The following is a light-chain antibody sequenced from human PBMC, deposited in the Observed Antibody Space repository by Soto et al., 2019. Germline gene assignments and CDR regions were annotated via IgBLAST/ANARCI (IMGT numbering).Light chain of an antibody. CDR2: EVN. CDR3: PSYAGGNNF. J-gene: IGLJ1*01. Sequence: QSALTQPPSASGSPGQSVTISCSGTSSDVGAYNYVSWYQQHPGKVPKLMVYEVNKRPSGVPDRFSGSKSGNTASLTVYGLQAEDEADYSCPSYAGGNNFFGTGPKLTVL. CDR1: SSDVGAYNY. V-gene: IGLV2-8*01.